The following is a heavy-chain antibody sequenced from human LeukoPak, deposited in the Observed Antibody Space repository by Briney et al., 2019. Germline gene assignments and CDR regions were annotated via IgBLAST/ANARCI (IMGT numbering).Heavy chain of an antibody. Sequence: GSLRLSCAASGFTFSSYSMNWVRQAPGKGLEWVSYISSSSSTIYYADSVKGRFTISRDNAKNSLYLQMNSLRAEDTAVYYCARGSSSWYGENFDYWGQGTLVTVSS. D-gene: IGHD6-13*01. J-gene: IGHJ4*02. CDR3: ARGSSSWYGENFDY. CDR1: GFTFSSYS. V-gene: IGHV3-48*04. CDR2: ISSSSSTI.